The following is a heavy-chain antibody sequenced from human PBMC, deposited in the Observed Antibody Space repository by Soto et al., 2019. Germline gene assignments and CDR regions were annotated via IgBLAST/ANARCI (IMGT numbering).Heavy chain of an antibody. J-gene: IGHJ6*02. CDR3: ARAGGGYCSSTSCYARYGMDV. CDR2: IYHSGST. V-gene: IGHV4-38-2*02. D-gene: IGHD2-2*01. CDR1: GYSISSGYY. Sequence: LSLTCTVSGYSISSGYYWGWIRQPPGKGLEWIGSIYHSGSTYYNPSLKSRVTISVDTSKNQFSLKLSSVTAADTAVYYCARAGGGYCSSTSCYARYGMDVWGQGTTVTVSS.